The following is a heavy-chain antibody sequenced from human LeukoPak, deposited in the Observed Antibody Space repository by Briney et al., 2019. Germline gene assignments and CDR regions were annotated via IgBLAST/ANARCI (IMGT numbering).Heavy chain of an antibody. D-gene: IGHD2-8*01. CDR3: ARESTVLTPYYYYYYMDV. CDR1: GGSMISYY. CDR2: VYNSGST. J-gene: IGHJ6*03. V-gene: IGHV4-4*07. Sequence: SETLSLTCTVSGGSMISYYWSWIRQPAGQGLEWIGRVYNSGSTNYNPSLKSRVTMSVDTSKNQFSLKLTSVTAADTAVYYCARESTVLTPYYYYYYMDVWGTGTTVTVSS.